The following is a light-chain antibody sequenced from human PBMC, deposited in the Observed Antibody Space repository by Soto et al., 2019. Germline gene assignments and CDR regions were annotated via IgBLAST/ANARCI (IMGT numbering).Light chain of an antibody. CDR2: ATS. Sequence: EIVLTQSPGSLSLSPGERATLSCRTSQSINNNYLAWYQQKPGQAPRLIIYATSSRATGIPDRFSGSGSGTDFTLTISRLELEDFVVYYCQHQRTSMNTFGQGTKLEIK. CDR3: QHQRTSMNT. CDR1: QSINNNY. V-gene: IGKV3-20*01. J-gene: IGKJ2*01.